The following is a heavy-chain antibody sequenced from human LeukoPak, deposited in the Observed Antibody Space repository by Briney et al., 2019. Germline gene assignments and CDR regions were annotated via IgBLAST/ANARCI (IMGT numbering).Heavy chain of an antibody. CDR2: IKYDGSEI. CDR3: ARHIPIIYYFDN. Sequence: QPGGSLRLSCAASGFSFSSYWMSWVRQAPGKGLEWVANIKYDGSEIYSVDSVKGRFTTPRDNAKNSLYLQMNSLRAEDTAIYYCARHIPIIYYFDNWGQGTLVTVSS. J-gene: IGHJ4*02. CDR1: GFSFSSYW. V-gene: IGHV3-7*05. D-gene: IGHD2-21*01.